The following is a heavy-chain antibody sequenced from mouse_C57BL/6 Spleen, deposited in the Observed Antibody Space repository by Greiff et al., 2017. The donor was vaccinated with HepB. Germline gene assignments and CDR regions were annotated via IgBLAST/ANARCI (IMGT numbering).Heavy chain of an antibody. D-gene: IGHD1-1*01. J-gene: IGHJ1*03. V-gene: IGHV5-4*01. CDR1: GFTFSSYA. CDR3: ARDLPSYGSSYGYFDV. CDR2: ISDGGSYT. Sequence: EVQRVESGGGLVKPGGSLKLSCAASGFTFSSYAMSWVRQTPEKRLEWVATISDGGSYTYYPDNVKGRFTISRDNAKNNLYLQMSHLKSEDTAMYYCARDLPSYGSSYGYFDVWGTGTTVTVSS.